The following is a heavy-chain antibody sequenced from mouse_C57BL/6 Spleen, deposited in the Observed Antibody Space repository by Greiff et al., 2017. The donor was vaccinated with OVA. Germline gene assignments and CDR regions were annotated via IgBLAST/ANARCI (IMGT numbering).Heavy chain of an antibody. Sequence: VQLQQPGAELVMPGASVKLSCKASGYTFTSYWMHWVKQRPGQGLEWIGDIDPSDSYTNYNQKFKGKSTLTVDKSSSTAYMQLSSLTSEDSAVYYWAGGTGQAYPYYFDDWGQGTTLTVSS. V-gene: IGHV1-69*01. D-gene: IGHD3-2*02. CDR1: GYTFTSYW. J-gene: IGHJ2*01. CDR3: AGGTGQAYPYYFDD. CDR2: IDPSDSYT.